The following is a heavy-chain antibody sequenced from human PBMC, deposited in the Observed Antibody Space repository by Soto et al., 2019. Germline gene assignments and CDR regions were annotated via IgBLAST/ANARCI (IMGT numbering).Heavy chain of an antibody. CDR1: GYKFMRYG. CDR2: ISAYSGNT. J-gene: IGHJ4*02. V-gene: IGHV1-18*01. D-gene: IGHD6-19*01. Sequence: QVQLVQSGAEVKKPGASVKVSCKASGYKFMRYGISWVRQAPGQGLEWLGRISAYSGNTNYAQKFQGRVTMTTDTSTSTAYMELRSLRCDDTAVYYCARRRAGLDDSWGQGTLVTVSS. CDR3: ARRRAGLDDS.